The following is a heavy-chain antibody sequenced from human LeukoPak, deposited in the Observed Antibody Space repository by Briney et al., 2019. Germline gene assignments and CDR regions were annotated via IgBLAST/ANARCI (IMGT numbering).Heavy chain of an antibody. CDR3: ARGRSSSAPDDDY. J-gene: IGHJ4*02. V-gene: IGHV1-8*01. CDR1: GYTFTSYD. CDR2: MNPNSGNT. D-gene: IGHD6-6*01. Sequence: GASVKVSCKASGYTFTSYDINWVRQATGQGLEWMGWMNPNSGNTGYAQKFQGRVTMTRNTSISTAYMEQSSLRSEDTAVYYCARGRSSSAPDDDYWGQGTLVTVSS.